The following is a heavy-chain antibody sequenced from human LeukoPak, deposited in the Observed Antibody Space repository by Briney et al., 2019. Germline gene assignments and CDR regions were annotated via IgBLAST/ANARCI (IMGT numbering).Heavy chain of an antibody. CDR3: ARGLDTASYYYYYYMDV. V-gene: IGHV4-34*01. Sequence: PSETLSLTCTVSGGSISSYYWSWIRQPPGKGLEWIGEINHSGSTNYNPSLKSRVTISVDTSKNQFSLKLSSVTAADTAVYYCARGLDTASYYYYYYMDVWGKGTTVTVSS. D-gene: IGHD5-18*01. CDR1: GGSISSYY. CDR2: INHSGST. J-gene: IGHJ6*03.